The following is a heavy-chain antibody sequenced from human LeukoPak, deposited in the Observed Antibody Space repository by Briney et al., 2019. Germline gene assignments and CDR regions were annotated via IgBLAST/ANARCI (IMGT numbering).Heavy chain of an antibody. CDR2: TYHSGST. D-gene: IGHD6-13*01. V-gene: IGHV4-4*02. CDR1: GGSISSSNW. CDR3: ARGGIAGAGHSYFDY. J-gene: IGHJ4*02. Sequence: PSGTLSLTCAVSGGSISSSNWWSWVRQPPGEGLEWIGETYHSGSTNYNPSLKSRVTISVDKSKNQFSLKLSSVTAADTAVYYCARGGIAGAGHSYFDYWGQGTLVTVSS.